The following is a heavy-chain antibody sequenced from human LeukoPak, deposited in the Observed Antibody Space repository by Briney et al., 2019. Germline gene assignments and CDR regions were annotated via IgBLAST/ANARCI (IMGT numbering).Heavy chain of an antibody. CDR1: GYTFTGYY. CDR2: MNPNSGNT. V-gene: IGHV1-8*02. CDR3: ARGSPDY. J-gene: IGHJ4*02. Sequence: RASVKVSCKASGYTFTGYYMHWVRQATGQGLEWMGWMNPNSGNTGYAQKFQGRVTMTRNTSISTAYMELSSLGSEDTAVYYCARGSPDYWGQGTLVTVSS.